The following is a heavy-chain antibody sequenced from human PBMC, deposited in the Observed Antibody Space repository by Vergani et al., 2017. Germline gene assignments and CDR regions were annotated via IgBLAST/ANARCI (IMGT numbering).Heavy chain of an antibody. J-gene: IGHJ5*02. CDR1: GGSFNTYY. CDR3: ASGGSWYNWFDP. CDR2: IYSTGST. Sequence: QVQLEESGPGLVKPSETLSLTCTVSGGSFNTYYWSWIRQSPGKGLEWIGYIYSTGSTNYNPSLNSRVTMSVDTSKNQFSLKLRSVTAAATAVYFCASGGSWYNWFDPWGQGTLVTVSS. V-gene: IGHV4-59*13. D-gene: IGHD6-13*01.